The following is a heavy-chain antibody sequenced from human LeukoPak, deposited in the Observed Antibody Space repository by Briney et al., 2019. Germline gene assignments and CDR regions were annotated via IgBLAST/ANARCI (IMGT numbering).Heavy chain of an antibody. J-gene: IGHJ4*02. Sequence: GESLKISCKDSGYSFTSYWIGWVRQMPGKGLEWMGIIYPGGSDTRYSPSFQGQVTISADKSINTAYLQWSSLKASDTAMYYCARRYFYGSGSYYTKYYFDYWGQGTLVTVSS. D-gene: IGHD3-10*01. CDR2: IYPGGSDT. V-gene: IGHV5-51*01. CDR3: ARRYFYGSGSYYTKYYFDY. CDR1: GYSFTSYW.